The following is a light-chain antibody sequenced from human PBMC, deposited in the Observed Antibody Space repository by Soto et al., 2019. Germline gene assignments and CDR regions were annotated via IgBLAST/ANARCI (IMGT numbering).Light chain of an antibody. J-gene: IGLJ2*01. V-gene: IGLV2-8*01. Sequence: QSALTQPPSASGSPGQSVTISCTGTTSDYVSWYQQYPGKAPKLMIYDVTKRPSGVPDRFSGSKSGTTASLTVSGLQPEDEADYFCSSHAGARHSLFGGGTKVTVL. CDR3: SSHAGARHSL. CDR2: DVT. CDR1: TSDY.